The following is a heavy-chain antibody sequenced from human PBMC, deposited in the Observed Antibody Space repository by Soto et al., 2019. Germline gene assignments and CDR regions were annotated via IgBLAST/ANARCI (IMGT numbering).Heavy chain of an antibody. J-gene: IGHJ4*02. Sequence: QITLKESGPTLVKPTQTLTLTCTFSGFSLSTSGVGVGWIRQPPGKALQWLALIYWDDDKRYSPSLKSRHTITKDTYKPQVVLTVTNIDPETTATDYFAPSVVVAYEGEFDSCGQVTRVTASS. V-gene: IGHV2-5*02. CDR3: APSVVVAYEGEFDS. D-gene: IGHD2-2*01. CDR2: IYWDDDK. CDR1: GFSLSTSGVG.